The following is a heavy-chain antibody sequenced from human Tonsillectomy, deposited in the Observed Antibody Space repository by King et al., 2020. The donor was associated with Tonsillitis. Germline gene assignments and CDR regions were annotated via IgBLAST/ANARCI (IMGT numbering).Heavy chain of an antibody. CDR2: ISWNSGSI. CDR1: GFTFDDYA. V-gene: IGHV3-9*01. Sequence: GQLVESGGGLVQPGRSLRLSCAASGFTFDDYAMHWVRQAPGKGLEWVAGISWNSGSINYADSVKGRFTISRQNAKNSLYLQMKSLRAEDTALYYCAKDRRAYGMDVWGQGTTVTVSS. J-gene: IGHJ6*02. CDR3: AKDRRAYGMDV.